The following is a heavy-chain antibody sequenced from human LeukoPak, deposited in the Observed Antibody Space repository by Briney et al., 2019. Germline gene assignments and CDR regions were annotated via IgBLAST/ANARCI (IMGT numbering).Heavy chain of an antibody. V-gene: IGHV4-59*08. J-gene: IGHJ4*02. CDR2: VSYSGGT. CDR3: ARHTLNYGLDY. D-gene: IGHD3-10*01. Sequence: SEALSLTCTVSGGSMSSDYWSWIRQPPGKRLEWIAYVSYSGGTNFDPSLKSRVTISLDTSKNQFSLMLSSVTAADTAMYFCARHTLNYGLDYWGQGTLVTVSS. CDR1: GGSMSSDY.